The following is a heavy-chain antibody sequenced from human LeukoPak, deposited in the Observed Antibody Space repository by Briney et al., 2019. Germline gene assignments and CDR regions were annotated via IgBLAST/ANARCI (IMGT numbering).Heavy chain of an antibody. CDR2: ISGGGGSA. Sequence: PGGSLRLSCAASRFTFSSYAMSWVRQAPGKGLEWVSAISGGGGSAYYADSVKGRFTISRDNSKNTLYLQMNSLRAEDTAVYYCAKDGAEWELQIFDYWGQGTLVTVSS. V-gene: IGHV3-23*01. CDR3: AKDGAEWELQIFDY. D-gene: IGHD1-26*01. J-gene: IGHJ4*02. CDR1: RFTFSSYA.